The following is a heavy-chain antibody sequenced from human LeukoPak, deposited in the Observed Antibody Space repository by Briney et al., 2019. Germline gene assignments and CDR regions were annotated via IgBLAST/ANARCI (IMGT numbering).Heavy chain of an antibody. V-gene: IGHV4-34*01. CDR2: INHSGST. J-gene: IGHJ5*02. CDR1: GGSFSGYY. Sequence: SETLSLTCAVYGGSFSGYYWSWIRQPPGKGLEWIGEINHSGSTNYNPSLKSRVTISVDTSKNQFSLKLSSVTAADTAVYYCARSRDGYNINWFDPWGQGTLVTVSS. CDR3: ARSRDGYNINWFDP. D-gene: IGHD5-24*01.